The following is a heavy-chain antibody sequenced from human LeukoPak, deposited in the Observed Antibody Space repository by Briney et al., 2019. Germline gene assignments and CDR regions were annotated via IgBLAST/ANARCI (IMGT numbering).Heavy chain of an antibody. Sequence: TLSLTCTVSGGSVSSGSYYWSWIRQPPGKGLEWIGYIYYSGSTNYNPSLKSRVTISVDASKNQFSLKLSSVTAADTAVYYCARVGYGDHFDYWGQGTLVTVSS. V-gene: IGHV4-61*01. CDR2: IYYSGST. J-gene: IGHJ4*02. CDR1: GGSVSSGSYY. D-gene: IGHD4-17*01. CDR3: ARVGYGDHFDY.